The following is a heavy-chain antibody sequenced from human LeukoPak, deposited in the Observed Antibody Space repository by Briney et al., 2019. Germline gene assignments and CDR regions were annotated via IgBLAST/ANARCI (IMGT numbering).Heavy chain of an antibody. D-gene: IGHD3-10*01. CDR2: IYSGTTT. Sequence: GGSLRLSCAPSGFSVGDKYMAWVRQAPGKGLEWVSVIYSGTTTYYADSVKGRFTISRESAKNSLYLQMNSLRAGDTAVYYCAREMSGSNDAFDIWGQGTMVTVSS. CDR3: AREMSGSNDAFDI. CDR1: GFSVGDKY. V-gene: IGHV3-53*01. J-gene: IGHJ3*02.